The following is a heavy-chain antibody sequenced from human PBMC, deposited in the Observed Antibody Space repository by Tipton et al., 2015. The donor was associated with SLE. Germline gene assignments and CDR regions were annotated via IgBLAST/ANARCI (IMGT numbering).Heavy chain of an antibody. Sequence: QLVQSGPEVKKPGASVKVSCKASGYTFTSYAMHWVRQAPGQRLEWMGWINAGNGNTKYSQKFQGRVTITRDTSASTAYMELSSLRPEDTAVYYCARLSKYYDSSGLDYWGQGTLVTVSS. CDR2: INAGNGNT. CDR1: GYTFTSYA. CDR3: ARLSKYYDSSGLDY. D-gene: IGHD3-22*01. J-gene: IGHJ4*02. V-gene: IGHV1-3*01.